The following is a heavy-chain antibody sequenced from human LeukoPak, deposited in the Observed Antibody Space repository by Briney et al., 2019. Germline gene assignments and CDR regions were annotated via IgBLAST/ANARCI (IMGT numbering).Heavy chain of an antibody. CDR3: ARGKSQLLSWDTPFDL. D-gene: IGHD2-2*01. J-gene: IGHJ4*02. CDR1: GYTFTNYG. Sequence: GASVKVSCESSGYTFTNYGFSWVRQAPGQGLEWMAWISAYNGDTKYAQKFQNRVTMTTDTSTSTAYMELRSLRSDDTAVYYCARGKSQLLSWDTPFDLWGQGTPDTVSS. V-gene: IGHV1-18*01. CDR2: ISAYNGDT.